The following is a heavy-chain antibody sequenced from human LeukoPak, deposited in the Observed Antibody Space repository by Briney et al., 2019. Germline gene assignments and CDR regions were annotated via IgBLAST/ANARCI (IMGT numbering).Heavy chain of an antibody. V-gene: IGHV3-30*02. D-gene: IGHD5-18*01. CDR2: LRYDGSNK. CDR1: GFTFSSYG. J-gene: IGHJ4*02. CDR3: AKEQLWKLLYYFDY. Sequence: PGSPLRLSCAASGFTFSSYGMHWVRHAPGKALEGVAVLRYDGSNKYYGDSVKGRFTISRDNSKKTLYLQMHSLRAEDTAVYYCAKEQLWKLLYYFDYWGQGTLVTVSS.